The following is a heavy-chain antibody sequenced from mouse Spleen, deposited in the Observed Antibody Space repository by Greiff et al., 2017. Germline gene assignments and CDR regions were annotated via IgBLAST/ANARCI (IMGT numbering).Heavy chain of an antibody. Sequence: VQLKESGPGLVAPSQSLSITCTVSGFSLTSYGVHWVRQPPGTGLEWLVVIWSDGSTTYTSALKSRLSISKDNSKSQVFLKMNSLQTDDTAMYYCARKSLITTVRYWYFDVWGAGTTVTVSS. V-gene: IGHV2-6*02. J-gene: IGHJ1*01. CDR3: ARKSLITTVRYWYFDV. D-gene: IGHD1-2*01. CDR2: IWSDGST. CDR1: GFSLTSYG.